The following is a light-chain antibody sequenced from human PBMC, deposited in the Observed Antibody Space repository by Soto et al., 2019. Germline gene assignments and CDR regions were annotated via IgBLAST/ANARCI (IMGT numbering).Light chain of an antibody. CDR2: VAS. CDR3: QQYHNWPPGIP. Sequence: EVVVAQSAATLSVSPGERVTLSCRASQSVSGNLACYHQKPVQDPRLLIHVASTRATDIPARFSGSGSGTEFALTLPSLPSADFAGCYCQQYHNWPPGIPVGGGTKVDIK. J-gene: IGKJ4*01. V-gene: IGKV3-15*01. CDR1: QSVSGN.